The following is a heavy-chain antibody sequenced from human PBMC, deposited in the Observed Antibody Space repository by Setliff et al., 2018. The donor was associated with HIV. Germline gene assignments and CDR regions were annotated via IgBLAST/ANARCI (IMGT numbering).Heavy chain of an antibody. V-gene: IGHV3-7*01. CDR1: GFTFSNSW. CDR3: ARGYYGSDLQNAMDV. Sequence: GGSLRLSCAASGFTFSNSWMIWVRQAPGKGLEWVANINQDGSEKNYVDSVKGRFTISRDNAKNTLYLQMDSLRGEDTAVYYCARGYYGSDLQNAMDVWGQGTTVTVSS. J-gene: IGHJ6*02. D-gene: IGHD3-10*01. CDR2: INQDGSEK.